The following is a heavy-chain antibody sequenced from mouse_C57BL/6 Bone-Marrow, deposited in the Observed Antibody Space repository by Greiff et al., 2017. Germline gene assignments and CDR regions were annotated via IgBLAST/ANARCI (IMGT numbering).Heavy chain of an antibody. CDR3: ARWGIYYGYFYAMDY. CDR1: GYTFTGYW. Sequence: QVQLQQSGAELMKPGASVKLSCKATGYTFTGYWIEWVKQRPGHGLEWIGEILPGSGSPNYNEKFKGKATFTADTSSNTAYMQLSSLTTDDSAIYYGARWGIYYGYFYAMDYWGQGTSGTVSS. J-gene: IGHJ4*01. V-gene: IGHV1-9*01. D-gene: IGHD2-2*01. CDR2: ILPGSGSP.